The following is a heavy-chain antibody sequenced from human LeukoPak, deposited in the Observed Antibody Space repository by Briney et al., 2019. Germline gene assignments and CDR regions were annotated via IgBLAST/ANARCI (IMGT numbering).Heavy chain of an antibody. Sequence: SETLSLTCKVSGASISSFYWGWIRQPAGKGLEWIGRIYSSGSTDYNPSLKSRVTMSVDTSKNQFSLRLNSVTAADTAVYYCARVTQNCSGGSCYPPAFDYWGQGTLVTVSS. D-gene: IGHD2-15*01. CDR3: ARVTQNCSGGSCYPPAFDY. V-gene: IGHV4-4*07. CDR2: IYSSGST. CDR1: GASISSFY. J-gene: IGHJ4*02.